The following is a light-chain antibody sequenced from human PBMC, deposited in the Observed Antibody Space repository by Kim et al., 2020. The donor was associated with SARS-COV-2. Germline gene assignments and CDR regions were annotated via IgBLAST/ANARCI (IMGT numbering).Light chain of an antibody. Sequence: EVVLTQSPATLSLSPGERATLSCRASQSVDRYLAWYQQKPGQAPRLLIYDASNRATGIPARFSGSGSGTDFTLTISSLEPEDFAVYYCQQRNNWQGPLTFGGGTKVDIK. CDR2: DAS. CDR3: QQRNNWQGPLT. J-gene: IGKJ4*01. CDR1: QSVDRY. V-gene: IGKV3-11*01.